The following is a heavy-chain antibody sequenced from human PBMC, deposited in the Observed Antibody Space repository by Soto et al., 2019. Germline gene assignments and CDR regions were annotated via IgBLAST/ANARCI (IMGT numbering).Heavy chain of an antibody. Sequence: QVQLVQSGAEVKKPGSSVKVSCKASGGTFSSYAINWVRQAPGQGLEWMGGIIPIFGTADYAQKFQGRVTITADESTSTAYMALSSLTSEDTAVYYCASRITGAPNYYSGMDVWGQGTTVTVSS. CDR3: ASRITGAPNYYSGMDV. J-gene: IGHJ6*02. V-gene: IGHV1-69*12. CDR1: GGTFSSYA. D-gene: IGHD1-20*01. CDR2: IIPIFGTA.